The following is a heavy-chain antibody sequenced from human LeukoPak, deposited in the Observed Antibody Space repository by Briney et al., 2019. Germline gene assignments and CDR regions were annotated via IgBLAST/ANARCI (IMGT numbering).Heavy chain of an antibody. CDR1: GFTLCSYE. Sequence: PGGSLRLSCAASGFTLCSYETNCVRQAPGKGLEGVSLISGDGGSTYHADSEKGGFTISRDNNKNSLYLQMNSQRTEDTALYYCAKPASGSPAYGSWYLDYWGQGTLVTVSS. J-gene: IGHJ4*02. CDR3: AKPASGSPAYGSWYLDY. CDR2: ISGDGGST. D-gene: IGHD6-13*01. V-gene: IGHV3-43*02.